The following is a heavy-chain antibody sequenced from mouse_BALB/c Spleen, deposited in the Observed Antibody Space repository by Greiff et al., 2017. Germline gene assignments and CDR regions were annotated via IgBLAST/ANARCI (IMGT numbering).Heavy chain of an antibody. Sequence: EVQGVESGGGLVQPGGSMKLSCVASGFTFSNYWMNWVRQSPEKGLEWVAEIRLKSNNYATHYAESVKGRFTISRDDSKSSVYLQMNNLRAEDTGIYYCTRLGTATFNYWGQGTTLTVSS. CDR3: TRLGTATFNY. D-gene: IGHD1-2*01. CDR1: GFTFSNYW. CDR2: IRLKSNNYAT. V-gene: IGHV6-6*02. J-gene: IGHJ2*01.